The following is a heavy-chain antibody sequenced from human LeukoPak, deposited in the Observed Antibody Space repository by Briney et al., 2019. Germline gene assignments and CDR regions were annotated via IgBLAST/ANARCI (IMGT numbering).Heavy chain of an antibody. CDR2: INHSGST. V-gene: IGHV4-34*01. CDR3: ARSSRITGTVFDY. D-gene: IGHD1-20*01. J-gene: IGHJ4*02. Sequence: SETLSLTCAVYGGSFSGYYWSWIRQPPGKGLEWIGEINHSGSTNYNPSLKSRVTISVDTSKNQFSLKLSSVTAADTAVYYCARSSRITGTVFDYWGQGTLVTVSS. CDR1: GGSFSGYY.